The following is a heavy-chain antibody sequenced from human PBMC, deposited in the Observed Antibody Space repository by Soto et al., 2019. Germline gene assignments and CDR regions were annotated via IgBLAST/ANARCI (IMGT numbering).Heavy chain of an antibody. CDR2: IYHSGST. Sequence: SETLSLTCTVSGGSISSSSYYWGWIRQPPGKGLEWIGEIYHSGSTNYNPSLKSRVTISVDKSKNQFSLKLSSVTAADTAVYYCARDRGYSGYDSWGQGTLVTVSS. V-gene: IGHV4-39*07. CDR1: GGSISSSSYY. J-gene: IGHJ5*01. D-gene: IGHD5-12*01. CDR3: ARDRGYSGYDS.